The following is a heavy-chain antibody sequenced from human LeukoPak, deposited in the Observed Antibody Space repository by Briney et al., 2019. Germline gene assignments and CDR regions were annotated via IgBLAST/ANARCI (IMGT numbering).Heavy chain of an antibody. V-gene: IGHV1-18*01. D-gene: IGHD6-19*01. CDR1: GGTFSSYA. CDR3: ARMESSGWYLWNFYFDY. J-gene: IGHJ4*02. CDR2: FSAYNGNA. Sequence: ASGKVSCKAAGGTFSSYAISWVRQAPGQGLEWMRWFSAYNGNANSSQKLQGRVTMTTDTSTSTAYMELRSLRSDDTAVYHCARMESSGWYLWNFYFDYWGQGTLVTASS.